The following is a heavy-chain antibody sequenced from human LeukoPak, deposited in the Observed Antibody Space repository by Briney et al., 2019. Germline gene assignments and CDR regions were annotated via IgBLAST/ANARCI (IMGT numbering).Heavy chain of an antibody. Sequence: SETLSLTCSVSGDSISRDYWTWIRQPPGKGLEWIGHLYYSGSTNYNPSLKSRVTISVDTSKNQFSLKLTSVTAADTAVYYCADRDGVYWGQGILVTVSS. D-gene: IGHD5-24*01. CDR1: GDSISRDY. V-gene: IGHV4-59*01. J-gene: IGHJ4*02. CDR3: ADRDGVY. CDR2: LYYSGST.